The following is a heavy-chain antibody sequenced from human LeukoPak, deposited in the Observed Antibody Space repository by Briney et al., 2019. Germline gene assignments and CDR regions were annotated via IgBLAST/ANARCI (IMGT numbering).Heavy chain of an antibody. J-gene: IGHJ4*02. D-gene: IGHD4-17*01. CDR3: ARDTLGLRGFDY. CDR1: GASISSGGYY. CDR2: IYYSGST. Sequence: SETLSLTCTVSGASISSGGYYWSWIRQHPGKGLEWIGYIYYSGSTYYNPSLKSRVTISVDTSKNQFSLKLSSVTAADTAVYYCARDTLGLRGFDYWGQGTLVTVSS. V-gene: IGHV4-31*03.